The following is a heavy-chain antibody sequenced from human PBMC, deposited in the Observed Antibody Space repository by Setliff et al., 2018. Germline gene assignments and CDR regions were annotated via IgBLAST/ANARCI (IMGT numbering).Heavy chain of an antibody. CDR3: AREQWLDPPGYYYMDV. CDR2: IYYSGST. CDR1: NGSISTYY. J-gene: IGHJ6*03. Sequence: PSETLSLTCTVSNGSISTYYWSWVRQPPGKGLEWIGYIYYSGSTNYNPSLKSRVSLSVDTSENQCSLKLNSVTAADMAVYYCAREQWLDPPGYYYMDVWAKGTTVTVSS. V-gene: IGHV4-59*12. D-gene: IGHD6-19*01.